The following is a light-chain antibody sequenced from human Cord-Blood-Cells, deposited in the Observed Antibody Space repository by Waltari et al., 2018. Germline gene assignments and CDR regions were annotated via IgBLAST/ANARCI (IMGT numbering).Light chain of an antibody. V-gene: IGLV1-47*01. CDR3: AAWDDSLSGWV. Sequence: QSVLTQPPSASGTPGQRVTISCSGSSSNIGSNYVYWYQQLPGTTPKLLIYRNDQRPAGVPDRFSGAESGTSASLAISGLRSDDGADYDCAAWDDSLSGWVFGGGTKLTVL. J-gene: IGLJ3*02. CDR1: SSNIGSNY. CDR2: RND.